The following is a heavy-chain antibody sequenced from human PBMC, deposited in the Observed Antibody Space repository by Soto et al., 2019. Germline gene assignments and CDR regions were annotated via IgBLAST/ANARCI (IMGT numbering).Heavy chain of an antibody. J-gene: IGHJ6*02. CDR1: GGSISSGGYY. D-gene: IGHD1-26*01. CDR2: IYYSGST. CDR3: ARSGLELEFYYYYGMDV. V-gene: IGHV4-31*03. Sequence: SETLSLTCTVSGGSISSGGYYWSWIRQHPGKGLEWIGYIYYSGSTYYNPSLKSRVTISVDTSKNQFSLKLSSVTAADTAVYYCARSGLELEFYYYYGMDVWGQGTTVTVSS.